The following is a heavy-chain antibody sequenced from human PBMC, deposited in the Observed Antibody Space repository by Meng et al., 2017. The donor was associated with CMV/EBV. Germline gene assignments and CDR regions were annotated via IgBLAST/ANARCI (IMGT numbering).Heavy chain of an antibody. J-gene: IGHJ4*02. Sequence: QVHVVQSGDEVNSTGPDVQVPCKASGGTFSSYAISWVAQAHGQGLEWMGGIIPIFGTANYAQKFQGRVTITADESTSTAYMELSSLRSEDTAVYYCARMPRDGYNYIDYWGQGTLVTVSS. CDR1: GGTFSSYA. V-gene: IGHV1-69*12. CDR2: IIPIFGTA. CDR3: ARMPRDGYNYIDY. D-gene: IGHD5-24*01.